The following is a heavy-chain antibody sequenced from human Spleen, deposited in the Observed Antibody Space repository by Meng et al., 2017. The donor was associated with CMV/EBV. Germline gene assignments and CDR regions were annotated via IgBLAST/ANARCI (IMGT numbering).Heavy chain of an antibody. Sequence: KVSCKGSGYSFTNYWIGWVRQMPGKGLEWMGSIYPGDSDTRYSPSFQGQVTISADKSISTAYLQWSSLKSEDTAVYYCAREYQMFHTNGAFDIWGQGTMVTVSS. D-gene: IGHD2-8*01. CDR1: GYSFTNYW. V-gene: IGHV5-51*01. CDR3: AREYQMFHTNGAFDI. J-gene: IGHJ3*02. CDR2: IYPGDSDT.